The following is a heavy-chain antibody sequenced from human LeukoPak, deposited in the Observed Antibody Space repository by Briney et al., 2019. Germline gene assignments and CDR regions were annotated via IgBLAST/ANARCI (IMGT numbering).Heavy chain of an antibody. V-gene: IGHV1-2*02. CDR3: ARGLKDGSGSYGFDY. J-gene: IGHJ4*02. CDR2: INPNSGGT. CDR1: GYTFTGYY. Sequence: ASVKVSCKASGYTFTGYYMHWVRQAPGQGLEWMGWINPNSGGTNYAQKFQGRVTMTRDTSISTAYMELSSLRSEDTAVYYCARGLKDGSGSYGFDYWGQGTLVTVSS. D-gene: IGHD3-10*01.